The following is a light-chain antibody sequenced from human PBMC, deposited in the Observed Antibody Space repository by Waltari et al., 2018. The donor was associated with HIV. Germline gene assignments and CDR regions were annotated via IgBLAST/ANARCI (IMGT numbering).Light chain of an antibody. CDR2: SAS. CDR1: QKIGTY. CDR3: EQSYDFPRT. Sequence: IQMTQSPNSLSASVGGTVTFTCRSSQKIGTYVNWYQHTSGRPPRLLIFSASSLQRGVSSRFSGRGSGTDFTLTINNRQPEDFATYYCEQSYDFPRTFGQGTTVE. V-gene: IGKV1-39*01. J-gene: IGKJ1*01.